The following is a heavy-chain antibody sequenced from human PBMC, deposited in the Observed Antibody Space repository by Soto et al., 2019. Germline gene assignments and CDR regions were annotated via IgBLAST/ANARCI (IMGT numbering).Heavy chain of an antibody. CDR3: ARVRGYCSGGTCYAYYFDY. CDR1: GFSFRDYY. Sequence: PGGSLRLSCAASGFSFRDYYMTWIRLAPGKGLEWVSYIISSGSYIYYADSVKGRFTVSRDNAENSLYLQINSLRAEDTAVYYCARVRGYCSGGTCYAYYFDYWGQGTQVTVSS. V-gene: IGHV3-11*01. CDR2: IISSGSYI. J-gene: IGHJ4*02. D-gene: IGHD2-15*01.